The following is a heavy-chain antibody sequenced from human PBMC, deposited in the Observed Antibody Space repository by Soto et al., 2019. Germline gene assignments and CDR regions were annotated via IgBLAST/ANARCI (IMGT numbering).Heavy chain of an antibody. CDR2: IKSKTDGGTT. CDR3: TSQGYQLLSYYDFWSGYRFPDY. Sequence: GRSLRLYCADSVFTFINAWMSWVRQAPGKGLEWVGRIKSKTDGGTTDYAAPVKGRFTISRDDSKNTPYLQMNSLKTEDTAVYYCTSQGYQLLSYYDFWSGYRFPDYWGQGTLVTVSS. V-gene: IGHV3-15*01. J-gene: IGHJ4*02. D-gene: IGHD3-3*01. CDR1: VFTFINAW.